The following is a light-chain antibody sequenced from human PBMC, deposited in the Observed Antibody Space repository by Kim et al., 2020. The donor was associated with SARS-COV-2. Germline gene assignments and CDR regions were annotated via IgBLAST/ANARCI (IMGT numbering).Light chain of an antibody. V-gene: IGLV6-57*03. Sequence: TVTSSCTRRSGAIASNYVQWYQQRPGSAPTTVIYEDNQRLSGVPDRFSGSIDSSSNSASLTISGLKTEDEADYFCQSYDGYNPVVFGGGTQLTVL. J-gene: IGLJ2*01. CDR2: EDN. CDR3: QSYDGYNPVV. CDR1: SGAIASNY.